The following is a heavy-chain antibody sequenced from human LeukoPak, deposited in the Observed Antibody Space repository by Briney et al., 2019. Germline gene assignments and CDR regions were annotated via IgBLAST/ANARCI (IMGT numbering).Heavy chain of an antibody. V-gene: IGHV3-48*01. D-gene: IGHD1-26*01. CDR1: GFTFSSYS. CDR3: ASRVGALEY. J-gene: IGHJ4*02. CDR2: ISSSSSAI. Sequence: GGSLRLSCAASGFTFSSYSMNWVRQAPGKGLEWISYISSSSSAIFYADSVKGRFTISRDNAKNSLYLQMSSLRAEDTAVYYCASRVGALEYWGQGTLVTVSS.